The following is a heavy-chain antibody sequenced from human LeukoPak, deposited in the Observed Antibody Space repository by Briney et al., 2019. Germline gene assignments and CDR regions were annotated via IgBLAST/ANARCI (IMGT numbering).Heavy chain of an antibody. CDR2: ISSSSSYI. J-gene: IGHJ6*03. V-gene: IGHV3-21*01. CDR3: ARDHYYGSGSYYYYYMDV. CDR1: GFTFSSYS. D-gene: IGHD3-10*01. Sequence: PGGSLRLSCAASGFTFSSYSMNWVRQAPGKGLEWVSSISSSSSYIYYADSVKGRFTISRDNAKNSLYPQMNSLRAEDTAVYYCARDHYYGSGSYYYYYMDVWGKGTTVTVSS.